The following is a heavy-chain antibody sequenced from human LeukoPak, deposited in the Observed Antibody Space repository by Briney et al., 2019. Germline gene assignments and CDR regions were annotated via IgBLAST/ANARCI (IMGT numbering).Heavy chain of an antibody. Sequence: ASVKVSCKASGGTFSNYGITWVRQAPGQGLEWMGWINTNTGNPTYAQGFTGRFVFSWDTSVSTAYLQISSLKAEDTAVYYCARDVRQTIYGGLHFDYWGQGTLVTVSS. V-gene: IGHV7-4-1*02. CDR2: INTNTGNP. CDR1: GGTFSNYG. J-gene: IGHJ4*02. D-gene: IGHD4-23*01. CDR3: ARDVRQTIYGGLHFDY.